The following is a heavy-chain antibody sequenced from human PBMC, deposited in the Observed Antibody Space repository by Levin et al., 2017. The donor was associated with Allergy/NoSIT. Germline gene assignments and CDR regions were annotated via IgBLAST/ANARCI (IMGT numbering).Heavy chain of an antibody. Sequence: GGSLRLSCAASGFTFSPYAMNWVRQAPGEGLEWVSYISSSSGAKYYADSVKGRFTISRDNAKNSLYLQMNSLRDEDTAVYYCERDGDGSFDYWGQGTLVTVSS. CDR3: ERDGDGSFDY. CDR1: GFTFSPYA. CDR2: ISSSSGAK. V-gene: IGHV3-48*02. D-gene: IGHD5-24*01. J-gene: IGHJ4*02.